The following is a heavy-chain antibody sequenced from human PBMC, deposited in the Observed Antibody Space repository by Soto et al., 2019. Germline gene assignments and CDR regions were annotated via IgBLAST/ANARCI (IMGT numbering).Heavy chain of an antibody. CDR1: GFTFSSYA. D-gene: IGHD2-15*01. J-gene: IGHJ4*02. CDR3: ARERRYCSGCSCYNRDDY. V-gene: IGHV3-30-3*01. CDR2: ISYDGSNK. Sequence: QVQLVESGGGVVQPGRSLRLSCAASGFTFSSYAMHWVRQAPGKGLEWVAVISYDGSNKYYADSVKGRFTISRDNSKNALYLRMTSLRAEDTAVYYCARERRYCSGCSCYNRDDYWGQGTLVTVSS.